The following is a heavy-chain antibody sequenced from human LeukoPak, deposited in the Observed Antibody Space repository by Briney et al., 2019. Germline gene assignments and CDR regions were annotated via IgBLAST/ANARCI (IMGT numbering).Heavy chain of an antibody. J-gene: IGHJ5*02. D-gene: IGHD2-2*01. CDR3: ARVSVQRGVNIVVP. CDR1: GFTFSDYY. V-gene: IGHV3-11*01. CDR2: ISSSGSTI. Sequence: GGSLRLSCAASGFTFSDYYMSWIRQAPGKGLEWVSYISSSGSTIYYADSVKGRFTISRDNAKNSLYLQMNSLRAEGTAVYYCARVSVQRGVNIVVPWGQGTLVTVSS.